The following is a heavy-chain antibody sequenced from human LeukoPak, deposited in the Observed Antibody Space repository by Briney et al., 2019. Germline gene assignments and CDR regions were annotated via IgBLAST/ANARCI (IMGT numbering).Heavy chain of an antibody. CDR1: GGSFSGFY. V-gene: IGHV4-34*01. D-gene: IGHD6-6*01. Sequence: SETLSLTCAVSGGSFSGFYWSWIRQPPGGGLEWIPDINHSGTTNYNPSLKSRVTISVDTSKNQFSLNLKSMTAADTAVYYCTRQYNSSYYSDCWGQGTIVTVSS. CDR3: TRQYNSSYYSDC. J-gene: IGHJ4*02. CDR2: INHSGTT.